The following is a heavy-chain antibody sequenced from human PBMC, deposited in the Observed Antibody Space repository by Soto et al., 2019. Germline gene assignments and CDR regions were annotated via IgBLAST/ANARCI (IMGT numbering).Heavy chain of an antibody. CDR1: GYSFMSYW. J-gene: IGHJ4*02. V-gene: IGHV5-51*01. CDR2: IYPSGSDT. Sequence: PVESLKISCKASGYSFMSYWICWFLQLPGKGLEWMGIIYPSGSDTRYSPSFRGQVIISADRSISTAYLQWSSLKASDTGTYYCARRVGSSWRYFDSWGQGTLVTVSS. CDR3: ARRVGSSWRYFDS. D-gene: IGHD6-13*01.